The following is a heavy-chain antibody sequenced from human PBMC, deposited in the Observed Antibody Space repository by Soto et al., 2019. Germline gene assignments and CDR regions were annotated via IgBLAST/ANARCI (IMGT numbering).Heavy chain of an antibody. CDR3: AKDRTIFGVVHGFDY. CDR2: ISGSGGST. J-gene: IGHJ4*02. V-gene: IGHV3-23*01. Sequence: PGGSLRLSCAASGFTFSSYAMSWVRQAPGKGLEWVSAISGSGGSTYYADSVKGRFTISRDNSKNTLYLQMNSLRAEDTAVYYCAKDRTIFGVVHGFDYWGQGTLVTVSS. D-gene: IGHD3-3*01. CDR1: GFTFSSYA.